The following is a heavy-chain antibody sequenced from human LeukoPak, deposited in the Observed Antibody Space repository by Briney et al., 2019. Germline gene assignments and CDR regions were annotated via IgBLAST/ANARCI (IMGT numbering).Heavy chain of an antibody. D-gene: IGHD3-3*01. CDR3: ANIRSLRFLEWLHHPDYYYYGMDV. J-gene: IGHJ6*02. CDR1: GGSISSYY. V-gene: IGHV4-59*08. CDR2: IYYSGST. Sequence: SETLSLTCTVSGGSISSYYWSWIRQPPGKGLEWIGYIYYSGSTNYNPSLKSRVTISVDTSKNQFSLKLSSVTAADTAVYYCANIRSLRFLEWLHHPDYYYYGMDVWGQGTTVTVSS.